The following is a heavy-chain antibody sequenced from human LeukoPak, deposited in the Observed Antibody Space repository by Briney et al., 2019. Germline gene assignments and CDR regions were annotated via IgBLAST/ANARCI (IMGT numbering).Heavy chain of an antibody. J-gene: IGHJ4*02. D-gene: IGHD3-9*01. Sequence: SLRLSCAASGFTFSSYVMHWVRQAPGKGLEWVSAISGSGGSTYYADSVKGRFAISRDNSKNTLYLQMNSLRAEDTAVYYCAKGLIIFDILPSFDYWGQGTLVTVSS. CDR3: AKGLIIFDILPSFDY. CDR1: GFTFSSYV. V-gene: IGHV3-23*01. CDR2: ISGSGGST.